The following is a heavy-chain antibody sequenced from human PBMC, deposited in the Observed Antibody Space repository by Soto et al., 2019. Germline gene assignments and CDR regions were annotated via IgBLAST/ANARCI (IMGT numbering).Heavy chain of an antibody. J-gene: IGHJ4*02. CDR2: INYSGST. Sequence: QLQLQESGPGLVTPWETLSLTCTVSGGSISSSSSYWGWIRQPPGKGLEWIGSINYSGSTYYNPSLKSRVTISVDTSKNQFSLRLTSVTAADTAVYYCARLDTVTTVTFDYWGQGTLVTVSS. CDR1: GGSISSSSSY. CDR3: ARLDTVTTVTFDY. V-gene: IGHV4-39*01. D-gene: IGHD4-17*01.